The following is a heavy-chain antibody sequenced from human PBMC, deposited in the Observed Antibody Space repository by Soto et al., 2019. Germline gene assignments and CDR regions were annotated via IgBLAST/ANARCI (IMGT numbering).Heavy chain of an antibody. D-gene: IGHD3-10*01. CDR1: GFTFSSYW. V-gene: IGHV3-7*01. Sequence: EVQLVESGGGLVQPGGSLRLSCAASGFTFSSYWMSWVRQAPGKGLEWVANIKQDGSEKYYVDSVKGRFTISRDNAKNSLYLQMNSLRAEDTAVYYCARATSGSYYAYYYYYYMDVWGKGTTVTVSS. CDR2: IKQDGSEK. J-gene: IGHJ6*03. CDR3: ARATSGSYYAYYYYYYMDV.